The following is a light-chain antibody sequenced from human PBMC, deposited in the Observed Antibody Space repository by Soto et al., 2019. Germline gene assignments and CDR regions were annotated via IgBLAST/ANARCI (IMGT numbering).Light chain of an antibody. CDR3: SSYRSGSTRV. J-gene: IGLJ3*02. CDR2: EVS. V-gene: IGLV2-14*01. CDR1: SSDVGGYNY. Sequence: QSALTQPASVSGSPGQSITISCTGTSSDVGGYNYVSWYKQIPGKAPKLMIYEVSNRPSGISSRFSGSKSGNTASLTISGLQAEDEADYYCSSYRSGSTRVFGGGTKLTVL.